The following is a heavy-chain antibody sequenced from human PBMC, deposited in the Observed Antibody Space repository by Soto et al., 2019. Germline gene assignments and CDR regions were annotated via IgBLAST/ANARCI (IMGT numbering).Heavy chain of an antibody. Sequence: SETLSLTCTVSGDSISTDYWSWIRQSPGKGLEWIGFIYYGGSTNYNPSLKSRVTISVDTPKNQFSLKLSSVTAADTAVYYCARGRGIAAALTGPQGHYFDYWGQGTLVTAPQ. D-gene: IGHD6-13*01. J-gene: IGHJ4*02. CDR3: ARGRGIAAALTGPQGHYFDY. CDR2: IYYGGST. V-gene: IGHV4-59*08. CDR1: GDSISTDY.